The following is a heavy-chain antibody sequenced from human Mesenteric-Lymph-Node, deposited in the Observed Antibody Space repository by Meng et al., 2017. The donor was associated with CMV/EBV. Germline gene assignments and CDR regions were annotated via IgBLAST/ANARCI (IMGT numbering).Heavy chain of an antibody. J-gene: IGHJ4*02. D-gene: IGHD3-22*01. CDR3: VVLTHYYESSGYYKF. Sequence: GESLKISCAASGFTFSNYAMTWVRQVPGKGLEWVSLIYSGGFSTDYADSVKGRFTVSRDNSQNTLYLQMNSLRAEDTAIYYCVVLTHYYESSGYYKFWGQGTLVTV. CDR1: GFTFSNYA. V-gene: IGHV3-23*03. CDR2: IYSGGFST.